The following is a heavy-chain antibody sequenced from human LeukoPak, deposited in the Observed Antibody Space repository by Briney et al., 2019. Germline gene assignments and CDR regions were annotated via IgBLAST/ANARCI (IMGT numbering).Heavy chain of an antibody. Sequence: GGSLRLSCAASGFTFSSYAMSWVRQAPGKGLEWVSVIYSGGGTYYADSVKGRFTISRDNSKNTLYLQMNSLRAEDTAVYYCARDTHLGNFDYWGQGTLVTVSS. CDR1: GFTFSSYA. J-gene: IGHJ4*02. V-gene: IGHV3-23*03. CDR3: ARDTHLGNFDY. D-gene: IGHD7-27*01. CDR2: IYSGGGT.